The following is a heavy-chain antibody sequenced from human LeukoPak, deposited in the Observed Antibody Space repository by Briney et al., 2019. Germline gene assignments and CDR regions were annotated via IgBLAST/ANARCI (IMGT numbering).Heavy chain of an antibody. V-gene: IGHV3-23*01. CDR2: ISGSGGST. D-gene: IGHD2-15*01. CDR1: GFTFSDYY. CDR3: AKSSDYSYYYYYMDV. Sequence: GGSLRLSCAASGFTFSDYYMSWIRQAPGKGLEWVSAISGSGGSTCYADSVKGRFTISRDNSKNTLYLQMNSLRAEDTAVYYCAKSSDYSYYYYYMDVWGKGTTVTVSS. J-gene: IGHJ6*03.